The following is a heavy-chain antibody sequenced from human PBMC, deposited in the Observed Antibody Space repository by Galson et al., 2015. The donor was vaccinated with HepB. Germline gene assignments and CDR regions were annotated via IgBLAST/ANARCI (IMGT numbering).Heavy chain of an antibody. CDR1: GDSVSSNRVA. J-gene: IGHJ4*02. D-gene: IGHD6-6*01. CDR3: AGSLDSSYDY. V-gene: IGHV6-1*01. Sequence: CAISGDSVSSNRVAWNWIRQSPSRGLEWLGRTYYRSKWYNDYVVSVKSRITINSDISKNQFSLQLNSVTPEDTAVYYCAGSLDSSYDYWGQGALVTVSS. CDR2: TYYRSKWYN.